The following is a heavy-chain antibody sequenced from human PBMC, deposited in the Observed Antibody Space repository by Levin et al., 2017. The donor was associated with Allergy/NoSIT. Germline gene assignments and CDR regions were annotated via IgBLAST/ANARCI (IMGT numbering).Heavy chain of an antibody. CDR1: GGSISTYY. CDR2: IIYSGSA. D-gene: IGHD5-24*01. J-gene: IGHJ6*02. V-gene: IGHV4-59*01. Sequence: PGGSLRLSCSVSGGSISTYYWNWIRQPPGKGLEWIGYIIYSGSANYNPSLRSRVSISVDTSKNQFSLKLSSVTAADTAVYYCARADAYNYGYYYGMDVWGQGTTVTVSS. CDR3: ARADAYNYGYYYGMDV.